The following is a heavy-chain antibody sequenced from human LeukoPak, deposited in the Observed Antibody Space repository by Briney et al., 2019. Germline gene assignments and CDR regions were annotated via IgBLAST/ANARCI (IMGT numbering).Heavy chain of an antibody. V-gene: IGHV3-11*06. J-gene: IGHJ6*02. CDR1: GFTFSDYY. D-gene: IGHD2-2*01. Sequence: PGGSLRLSCAASGFTFSDYYMSWIRQAPGKGLEWVSSISSSSSYIYYADSVKGRFTISRDNAKNSLYLQMNSLRAEDTAVYYCARDPQGCSSTSCRDYYYYYGMDVWGQGTTVTVSS. CDR2: ISSSSSYI. CDR3: ARDPQGCSSTSCRDYYYYYGMDV.